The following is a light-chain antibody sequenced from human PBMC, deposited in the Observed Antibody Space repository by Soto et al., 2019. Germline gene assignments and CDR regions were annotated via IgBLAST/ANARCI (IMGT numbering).Light chain of an antibody. V-gene: IGKV3-20*01. CDR2: GAS. J-gene: IGKJ2*01. CDR1: QSVSSSY. CDR3: QQYGSSPPYT. Sequence: EIVLTQSPGTLSLSPGERATLSCRASQSVSSSYLAWYQQKPGQAPRLLIYGASSRATGIPDRFSGSGSGTDFPLTISRLEPEDFAVYYCQQYGSSPPYTCGQGTKLEI.